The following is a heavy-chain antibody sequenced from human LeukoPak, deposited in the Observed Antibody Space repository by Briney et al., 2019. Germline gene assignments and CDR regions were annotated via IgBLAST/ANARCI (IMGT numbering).Heavy chain of an antibody. D-gene: IGHD3-22*01. Sequence: SETLSLTCAVYGGSFSGYYWSWIRQPPGKRLEWLGEINHSGSTNYNPSLKSRVTISVDTSKHQFSLQLSSVTAADTAVYYCARRDYSSGRDYWGQGTLVTVSS. J-gene: IGHJ4*02. V-gene: IGHV4-34*01. CDR2: INHSGST. CDR3: ARRDYSSGRDY. CDR1: GGSFSGYY.